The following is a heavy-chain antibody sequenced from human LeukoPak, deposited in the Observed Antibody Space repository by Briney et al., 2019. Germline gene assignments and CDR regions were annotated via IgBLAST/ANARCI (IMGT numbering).Heavy chain of an antibody. J-gene: IGHJ3*02. CDR2: ISGSGGST. D-gene: IGHD3-3*01. CDR3: AKPQYYDFWSGYPYDAFDI. CDR1: GFTFSSYA. V-gene: IGHV3-23*01. Sequence: GGSLRLSCAASGFTFSSYAMSWVCQAPGKGLEWVSAISGSGGSTYYADSVKGRFTISRDNSKNTLYLQMNSLRAEDTAVYYCAKPQYYDFWSGYPYDAFDIWGQGTMVTVSS.